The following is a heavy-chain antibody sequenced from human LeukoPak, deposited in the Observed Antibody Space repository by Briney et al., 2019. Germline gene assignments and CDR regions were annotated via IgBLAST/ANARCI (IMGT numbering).Heavy chain of an antibody. CDR3: ARGYYDCSGLSASDAFDI. D-gene: IGHD3-22*01. Sequence: SSETLSLTCAVYGGSFSGYYWSWIRQPPGKGLEWIGEINHSGSTNYNPSLKSRVTISVDTSKNQFSLKLSSVTAADTAVYYCARGYYDCSGLSASDAFDIWGQGTMVTVSS. CDR1: GGSFSGYY. V-gene: IGHV4-34*01. J-gene: IGHJ3*02. CDR2: INHSGST.